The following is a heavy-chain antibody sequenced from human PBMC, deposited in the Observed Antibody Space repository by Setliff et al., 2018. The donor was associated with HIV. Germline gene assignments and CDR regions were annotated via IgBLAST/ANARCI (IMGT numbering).Heavy chain of an antibody. D-gene: IGHD5-12*01. CDR2: IWFDGSNK. CDR3: ARLSRPRLPTAGPYFLDS. V-gene: IGHV3-33*08. J-gene: IGHJ4*02. CDR1: GFTFSDYN. Sequence: GGSLRLSCAASGFTFSDYNMHWVRQAPGTVLEWVAVIWFDGSNKYHSDSVKGRFTISRDNSKNTLYLEMNRLRIDDTAVYYCARLSRPRLPTAGPYFLDSWGQGTLVTVSS.